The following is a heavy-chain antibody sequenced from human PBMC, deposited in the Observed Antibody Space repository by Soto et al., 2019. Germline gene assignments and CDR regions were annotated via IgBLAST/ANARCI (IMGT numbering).Heavy chain of an antibody. Sequence: PGGSLRLSCAASGFTVSSNYMSWVRQAPGKGLEWVSVIYSGGSTYYADSVKGRFTISRDNSKNTLYLQMNSLRAEDTAVYYCARDPLHDYGDYEGRGPAFDIWGQGTMVTVSS. CDR1: GFTVSSNY. CDR3: ARDPLHDYGDYEGRGPAFDI. V-gene: IGHV3-53*01. D-gene: IGHD4-17*01. J-gene: IGHJ3*02. CDR2: IYSGGST.